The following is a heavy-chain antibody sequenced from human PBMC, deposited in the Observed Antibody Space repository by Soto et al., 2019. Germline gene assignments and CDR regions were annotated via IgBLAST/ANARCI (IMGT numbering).Heavy chain of an antibody. Sequence: GASVKVSCKASGYTFTGYYMHWVRQAPGQGLEWMGWINPNSGGTNYAQKFQGWVTMTRDTSISTAYMELSRLRSDDTAVYYCARDSYYDSSGYYFDYWGQGTLVTASS. CDR1: GYTFTGYY. J-gene: IGHJ4*02. CDR3: ARDSYYDSSGYYFDY. V-gene: IGHV1-2*04. CDR2: INPNSGGT. D-gene: IGHD3-22*01.